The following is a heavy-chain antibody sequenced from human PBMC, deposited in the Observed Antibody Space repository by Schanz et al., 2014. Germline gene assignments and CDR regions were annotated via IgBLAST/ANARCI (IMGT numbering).Heavy chain of an antibody. CDR2: MIGSGSSV. CDR3: AKDGRLPYYGTGSDFDY. CDR1: GFTFSIYG. D-gene: IGHD3-22*01. J-gene: IGHJ4*02. V-gene: IGHV3-23*04. Sequence: EVHLVESGGGQVQPGGSLRLSCAASGFTFSIYGMSWVRQAPGKGLEWVSRMIGSGSSVFYADSVKGRFTISRDNLKNTVYLQMNSLRAGDTAVYYCAKDGRLPYYGTGSDFDYWGQGTLVAVSS.